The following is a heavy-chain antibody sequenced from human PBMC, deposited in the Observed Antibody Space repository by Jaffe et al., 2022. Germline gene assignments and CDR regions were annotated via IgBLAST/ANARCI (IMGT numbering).Heavy chain of an antibody. CDR3: AHSLEGQFRDFGGRRAEYNWFDP. Sequence: QITLKESGPTLVKPTQTLTLTCTFSGFSLSTSGVGVGWIRQPPGKALEWLALIYWNDDKRYSPSLKSRLTITKDTSKNQVVLTMTNMDPVDTATYYCAHSLEGQFRDFGGRRAEYNWFDPWGQGTLVTVSS. D-gene: IGHD1-26*01. CDR1: GFSLSTSGVG. J-gene: IGHJ5*02. CDR2: IYWNDDK. V-gene: IGHV2-5*01.